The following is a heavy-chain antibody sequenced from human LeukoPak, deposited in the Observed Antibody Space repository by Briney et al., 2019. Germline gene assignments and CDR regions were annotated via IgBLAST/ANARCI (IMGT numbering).Heavy chain of an antibody. J-gene: IGHJ4*02. Sequence: GGSLRLSCTGSGFMFDDYGMHWVRQGPGKGLEWVSLISWDGGTTHYADSVKGRFTISRDNSKNSFYQQMNGVRVEDTALYYCAKDRPYSCRVFDSWGPGTPVTVSS. CDR3: AKDRPYSCRVFDS. D-gene: IGHD5-12*01. CDR2: ISWDGGTT. CDR1: GFMFDDYG. V-gene: IGHV3-43*02.